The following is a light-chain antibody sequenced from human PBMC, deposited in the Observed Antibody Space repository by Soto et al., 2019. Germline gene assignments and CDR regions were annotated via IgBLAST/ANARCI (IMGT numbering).Light chain of an antibody. CDR3: QQYYSYPPFT. J-gene: IGKJ3*01. CDR1: QGIGSY. CDR2: AAS. V-gene: IGKV1-8*01. Sequence: AIRMTQSPSSLSASTGDRVTITCRASQGIGSYLAWYQQKPGKAPKLLIYAASTLQSGVPSRFSGSGSGTDFTLTISCLQSEDFATYYCQQYYSYPPFTFGPGTKVDIK.